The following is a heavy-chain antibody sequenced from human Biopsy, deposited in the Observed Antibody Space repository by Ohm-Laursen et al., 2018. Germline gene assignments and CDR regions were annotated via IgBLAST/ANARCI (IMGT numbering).Heavy chain of an antibody. V-gene: IGHV4-34*01. CDR1: GESFNGYY. D-gene: IGHD5-18*01. Sequence: GTLSLTCAVYGESFNGYYWSWIRQTPGKGLEWIGEINHSGRTNYNPSLKSRVTISVDTSKNQFSLRLSSVTAADTAVYYCARHPTHRIQQIDYWGQGTLVTVSS. J-gene: IGHJ4*02. CDR3: ARHPTHRIQQIDY. CDR2: INHSGRT.